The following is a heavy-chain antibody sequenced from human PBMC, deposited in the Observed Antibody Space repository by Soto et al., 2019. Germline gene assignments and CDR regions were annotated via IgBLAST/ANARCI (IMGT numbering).Heavy chain of an antibody. Sequence: PSETLSLTCAVYGGSFSGYYWSWIRQPPGKGLEWTGEINHSGSTNYNPSLKSRVTISVDTSKNQFSLRVNSVTAADTAVYYCASTKKWLAFDYWGQGALVTVSS. CDR2: INHSGST. D-gene: IGHD6-19*01. CDR3: ASTKKWLAFDY. V-gene: IGHV4-34*01. J-gene: IGHJ4*02. CDR1: GGSFSGYY.